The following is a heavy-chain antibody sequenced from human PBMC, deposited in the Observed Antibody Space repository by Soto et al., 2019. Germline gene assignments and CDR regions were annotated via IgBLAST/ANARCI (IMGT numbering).Heavy chain of an antibody. CDR1: GGSFSGYY. Sequence: AETLSLTCAVYGGSFSGYYWSLIRQPPGKGLEWIGEINHSGSTNYNPSLKSRVTISVDTSKNQFSLKLSSVTAADTAVYYCARVVNADYHDSSGSNWFDPWGQGTLVTVSS. D-gene: IGHD3-22*01. CDR3: ARVVNADYHDSSGSNWFDP. V-gene: IGHV4-34*01. J-gene: IGHJ5*02. CDR2: INHSGST.